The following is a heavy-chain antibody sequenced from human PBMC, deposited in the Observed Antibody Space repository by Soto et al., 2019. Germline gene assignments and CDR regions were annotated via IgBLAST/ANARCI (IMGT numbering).Heavy chain of an antibody. CDR3: ARVRATYYYDSSGYYYGAFDI. J-gene: IGHJ3*02. Sequence: SETLSLTCAVYGGSFSGYYWSWISQPPGKGLEWIGEINHSGSTNYNPSLKSRVTISVDTSKNQFSLKLSSVTAADTAVYYCARVRATYYYDSSGYYYGAFDIWGQGTMVTVSS. CDR1: GGSFSGYY. D-gene: IGHD3-22*01. CDR2: INHSGST. V-gene: IGHV4-34*01.